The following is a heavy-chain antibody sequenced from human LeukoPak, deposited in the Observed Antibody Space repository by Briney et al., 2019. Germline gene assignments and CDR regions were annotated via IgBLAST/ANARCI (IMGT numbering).Heavy chain of an antibody. CDR3: AKVRYCSGVNCYPDDN. J-gene: IGHJ4*02. Sequence: PGESLRLSCAASGFTFSDYWMSWVRQAPGKGLEWVANIKPDGSEKYYVDSVKGRFTISRDNSKNMLYLEMNSLSTEDTAVYYCAKVRYCSGVNCYPDDNWGQGTLVTVSS. D-gene: IGHD2-15*01. V-gene: IGHV3-7*01. CDR2: IKPDGSEK. CDR1: GFTFSDYW.